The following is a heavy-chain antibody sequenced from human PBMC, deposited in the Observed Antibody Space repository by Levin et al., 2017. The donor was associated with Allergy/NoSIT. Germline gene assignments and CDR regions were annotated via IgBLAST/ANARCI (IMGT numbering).Heavy chain of an antibody. V-gene: IGHV4-31*03. CDR1: GGSISGGGYH. CDR2: IYYSGST. J-gene: IGHJ4*02. Sequence: SETLSLTCTVSGGSISGGGYHWTWIRQHPGKGLEWIGYIYYSGSTFYNPSLESRLMISVDTAKNKFSLNVSSVTAAGTAVYYCEREDGSTFDFWGQGALVTVAS. CDR3: EREDGSTFDF. D-gene: IGHD2-2*03.